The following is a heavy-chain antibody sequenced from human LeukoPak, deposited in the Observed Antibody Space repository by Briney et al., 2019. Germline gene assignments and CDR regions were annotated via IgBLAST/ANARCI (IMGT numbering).Heavy chain of an antibody. V-gene: IGHV4-30-4*01. CDR2: IYYSGST. Sequence: KGLGWIGYIYYSGSTYYNPSLKSRVTISVDTSKNQFSLKLSSVTAADTAVYYCARGPPSYDYFDYWGQGTLVTVSS. CDR3: ARGPPSYDYFDY. J-gene: IGHJ4*02.